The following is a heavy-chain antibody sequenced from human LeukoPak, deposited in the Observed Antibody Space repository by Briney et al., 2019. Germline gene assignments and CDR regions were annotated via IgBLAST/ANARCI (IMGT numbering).Heavy chain of an antibody. CDR1: GYTFTSYD. CDR2: MNANSGNT. V-gene: IGHV1-8*01. CDR3: ARSAMMAHFDY. Sequence: ASVSVSCMASGYTFTSYDINCVRHTPGQGREWGGWMNANSGNTGYAQTFQGRVTMTRNNSISTAYMELSSLRSEDTAVYYCARSAMMAHFDYRGHGTLVTVSS. J-gene: IGHJ4*01. D-gene: IGHD5-24*01.